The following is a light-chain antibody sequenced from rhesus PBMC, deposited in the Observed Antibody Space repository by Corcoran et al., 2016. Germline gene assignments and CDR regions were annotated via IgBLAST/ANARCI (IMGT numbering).Light chain of an antibody. J-gene: IGKJ2*01. V-gene: IGKV3-35*01. CDR3: QPYYNLNHS. Sequence: EIVMTQSPATLSLSPGERATLSCRASQSVSSNLAWYQQKPGQAPRLLIYYAANRATGIPDRFSGSGSVTAFTLTISSLEPEDVGVYYCQPYYNLNHSFGQGTKVKIK. CDR1: QSVSSN. CDR2: YAA.